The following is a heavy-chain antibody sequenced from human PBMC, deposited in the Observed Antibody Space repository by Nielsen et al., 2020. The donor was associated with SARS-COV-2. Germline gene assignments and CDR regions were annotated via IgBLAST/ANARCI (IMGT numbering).Heavy chain of an antibody. CDR2: IYPGDSET. D-gene: IGHD3-16*01. CDR1: GYSFSSYW. Sequence: GESLKISCEASGYSFSSYWIAWVRQRPGKRLEWMGIIYPGDSETKYSPSFQGQVTMSVDKSLRTAYLQWRTLKASDTAMYYCARRHMIPFGAGTYHFDFWGQGTLVTVSS. V-gene: IGHV5-51*01. CDR3: ARRHMIPFGAGTYHFDF. J-gene: IGHJ4*02.